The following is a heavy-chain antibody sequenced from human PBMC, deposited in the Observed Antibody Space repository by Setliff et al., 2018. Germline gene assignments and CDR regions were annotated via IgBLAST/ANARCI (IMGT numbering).Heavy chain of an antibody. CDR3: AAFSDSYNYYTSEP. V-gene: IGHV4-38-2*02. CDR2: IYHSGSA. J-gene: IGHJ4*02. D-gene: IGHD3-10*01. CDR1: GHSISSRYY. Sequence: SETLSLTCTVSGHSISSRYYWGWIRQPPGKGLAWIGSIYHSGSAYYNPSLKSRVTISVDMSKNQFSLSLSSVTAADTAVYFCAAFSDSYNYYTSEPWGQGTLVTVSS.